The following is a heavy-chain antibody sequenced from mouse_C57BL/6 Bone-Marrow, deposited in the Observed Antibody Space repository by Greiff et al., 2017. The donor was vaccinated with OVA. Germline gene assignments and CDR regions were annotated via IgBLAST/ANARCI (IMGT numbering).Heavy chain of an antibody. D-gene: IGHD2-3*01. CDR2: IYPGDGDT. Sequence: ESGAELVKPGASVKISCKASGYAFSSYWMNWVKQRPGKGLEWIGQIYPGDGDTNYNGKFKGKATLTADKSSSTAYMQLSSLTSEDSAVYFCARISGYYSWFAYWGQGTLVTVSA. CDR3: ARISGYYSWFAY. J-gene: IGHJ3*01. V-gene: IGHV1-80*01. CDR1: GYAFSSYW.